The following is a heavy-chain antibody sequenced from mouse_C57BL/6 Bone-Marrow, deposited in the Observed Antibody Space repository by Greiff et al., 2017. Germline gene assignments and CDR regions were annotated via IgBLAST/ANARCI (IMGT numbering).Heavy chain of an antibody. CDR2: INPNNGGT. V-gene: IGHV1-22*01. J-gene: IGHJ4*01. CDR3: ARSTMVTKFFAAMDY. D-gene: IGHD2-1*01. Sequence: EVQRVESGPELVKPGASVKMSCKASGYTFTDYNMHWVKQSHGKSLEWIGYINPNNGGTSYNQKFKGKATLTVNKSSSTAYMELRSLTSEDSAVYYCARSTMVTKFFAAMDYWGQGTSVTVSS. CDR1: GYTFTDYN.